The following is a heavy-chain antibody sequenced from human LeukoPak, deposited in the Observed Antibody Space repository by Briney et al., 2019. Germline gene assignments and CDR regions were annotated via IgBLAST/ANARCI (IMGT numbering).Heavy chain of an antibody. J-gene: IGHJ4*02. V-gene: IGHV1-69*13. CDR3: ARVGQQQLVEGGYFDY. CDR1: GGTFSSYA. D-gene: IGHD6-13*01. CDR2: IIPIFGTA. Sequence: APVKVSCKASGGTFSSYAISWVRQAPGQGLEWMGGIIPIFGTANYAQKFQGRVTITADESTSTAYMELSSLRSEDTAVYYCARVGQQQLVEGGYFDYWGQGTLVTVSS.